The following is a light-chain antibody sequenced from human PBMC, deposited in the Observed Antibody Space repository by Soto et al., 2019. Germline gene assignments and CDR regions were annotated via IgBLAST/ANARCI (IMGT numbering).Light chain of an antibody. V-gene: IGLV2-8*01. CDR3: SSYAGSRHV. CDR1: SSDVGGYNY. J-gene: IGLJ1*01. CDR2: AVS. Sequence: QSALTQPPSASGSPGQSVTISCTGTSSDVGGYNYVSWYQQHPGKAPKLMIYAVSMRPSGVPDRFSGSKSGNTASLTVSGLQAEDEADYYCSSYAGSRHVFGTGTKLTVL.